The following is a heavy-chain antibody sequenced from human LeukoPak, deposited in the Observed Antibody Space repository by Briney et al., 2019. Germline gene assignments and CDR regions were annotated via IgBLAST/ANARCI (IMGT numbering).Heavy chain of an antibody. CDR3: ARHTAIRPYYSYYYMDV. CDR2: IYTSGST. CDR1: GGSISSYY. Sequence: PSETLSLTCTVSGGSISSYYWSWIRQPAGKGLEWIGRIYTSGSTNYNPSLKSRVTISVDTSKNQFSLKLRSVTAAATAVSYCARHTAIRPYYSYYYMDVWGKGTTVTVSS. V-gene: IGHV4-4*07. D-gene: IGHD5-18*01. J-gene: IGHJ6*03.